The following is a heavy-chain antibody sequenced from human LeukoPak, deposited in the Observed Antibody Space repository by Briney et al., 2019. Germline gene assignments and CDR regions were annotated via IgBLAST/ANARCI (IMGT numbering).Heavy chain of an antibody. V-gene: IGHV3-74*01. CDR2: INNDGSAT. CDR1: GFTFANTW. J-gene: IGHJ4*02. CDR3: AVGGTYGSGS. D-gene: IGHD3-10*01. Sequence: PGGSRRLSCAASGFTFANTWMHCVRQAPGKGLVWVSLINNDGSATNYADSVKGRFTISRDNAKNTVYLQMNSLRAEDTAVYYCAVGGTYGSGSWGQGTLVTVSS.